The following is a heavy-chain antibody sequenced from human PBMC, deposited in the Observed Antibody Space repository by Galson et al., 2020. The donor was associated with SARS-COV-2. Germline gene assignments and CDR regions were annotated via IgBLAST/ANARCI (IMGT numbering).Heavy chain of an antibody. CDR1: GYSISGGYY. CDR2: IYHTGNT. V-gene: IGHV4-38-2*02. J-gene: IGHJ3*02. Sequence: SETLSLTCTVSGYSISGGYYWGWIRQSPRKGLEWIGSIYHTGNTYYNPSLKSRVTISVDTSKNQISLNLTSVTAADTAVYYCARDHTNAPTASSAKPFDIWGRGTMVTASS. CDR3: ARDHTNAPTASSAKPFDI. D-gene: IGHD2-2*01.